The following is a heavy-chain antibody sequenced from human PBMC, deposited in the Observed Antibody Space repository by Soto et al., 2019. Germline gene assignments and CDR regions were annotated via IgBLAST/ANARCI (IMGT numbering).Heavy chain of an antibody. J-gene: IGHJ4*02. D-gene: IGHD3-3*01. CDR3: ASRPRERFWSGYVRALGLDY. Sequence: SETLSLTCTVSGGSLSSGSYYWSWLRQPPGKGLEWIGNIYYSGSTNYNPSLKSRVTISVDTSKNQFSLKLSSVTAADTAVYYCASRPRERFWSGYVRALGLDYWGQGTLVTVSS. V-gene: IGHV4-61*01. CDR1: GGSLSSGSYY. CDR2: IYYSGST.